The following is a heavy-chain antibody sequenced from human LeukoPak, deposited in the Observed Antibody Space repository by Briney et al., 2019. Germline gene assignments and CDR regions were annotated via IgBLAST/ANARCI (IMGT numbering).Heavy chain of an antibody. J-gene: IGHJ4*02. Sequence: GGSLRLSCAVSGFAFSTNWMHWVRQAPGKGLVWVSHISTDAKTITYADFVKGRFTISRDNAKNTLYLQMNNLRAEDTALYYCVRGQATAWGLDYWGQGTLVTVSS. V-gene: IGHV3-74*01. D-gene: IGHD6-13*01. CDR3: VRGQATAWGLDY. CDR1: GFAFSTNW. CDR2: ISTDAKTI.